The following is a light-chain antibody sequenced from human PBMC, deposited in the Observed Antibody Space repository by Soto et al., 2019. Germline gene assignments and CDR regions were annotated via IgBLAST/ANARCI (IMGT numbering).Light chain of an antibody. J-gene: IGKJ4*01. CDR1: QSVSSSY. CDR3: QQYGSSPLT. Sequence: EIVLTQSPGTLSLSPGERATLSCRVSQSVSSSYLAWYQQKPGQAPRLLISGASTRATGIPYRFSGSGSGTDFTLTISRLEPEDFAVYYCQQYGSSPLTFGGGTKVEIK. CDR2: GAS. V-gene: IGKV3-20*01.